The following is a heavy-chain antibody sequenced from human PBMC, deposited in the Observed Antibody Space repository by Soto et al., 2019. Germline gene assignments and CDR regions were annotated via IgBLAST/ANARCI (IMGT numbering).Heavy chain of an antibody. D-gene: IGHD2-15*01. J-gene: IGHJ4*02. Sequence: PSETLSLTFTVSGASLSSISYYWGWIRQPPGKGLEWVGSIFFTGNIYYNPSLKSRVTISVDTSRNQFSLMVNSVTAADTAVYYCASRHCSGGSCYNPGFDYWGQGTLVTVSS. V-gene: IGHV4-39*01. CDR1: GASLSSISYY. CDR3: ASRHCSGGSCYNPGFDY. CDR2: IFFTGNI.